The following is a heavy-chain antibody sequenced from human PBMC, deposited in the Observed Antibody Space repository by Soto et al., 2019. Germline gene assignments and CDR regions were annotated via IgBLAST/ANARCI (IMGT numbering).Heavy chain of an antibody. D-gene: IGHD3-10*01. V-gene: IGHV3-30*18. CDR3: AKAPHYGRYMDV. J-gene: IGHJ6*03. CDR2: ISYDGSNK. Sequence: GGSLRLSCAASGFTFSRYGMHWVRQAPGKGLEWVAVISYDGSNKYYADSVKGRFTISRDNSKNTLYLQMNSLRAEDTAVYYCAKAPHYGRYMDVWGKGTTVTVSS. CDR1: GFTFSRYG.